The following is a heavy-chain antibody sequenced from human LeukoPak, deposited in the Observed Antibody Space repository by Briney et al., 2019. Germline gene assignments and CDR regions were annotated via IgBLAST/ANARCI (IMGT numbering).Heavy chain of an antibody. V-gene: IGHV4-39*01. Sequence: SETLSLTCTASGGSISSRSYYWGWIRQPPGKGLEGIGSIHYSGSTYYNPAPKSRLTISVDTSKNQFSLKLRFVPAADTAVYYCARLYCSGGNCYGAFDIWGQGTMVTVSS. CDR2: IHYSGST. D-gene: IGHD2-15*01. CDR1: GGSISSRSYY. CDR3: ARLYCSGGNCYGAFDI. J-gene: IGHJ3*02.